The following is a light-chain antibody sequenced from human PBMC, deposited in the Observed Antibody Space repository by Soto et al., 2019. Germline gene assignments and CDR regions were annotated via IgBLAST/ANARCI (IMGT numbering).Light chain of an antibody. J-gene: IGKJ1*01. Sequence: DIQMTQSPSTLPASIGDRVTIACRASQDVSSWLAWYQQKPGKAPKLLIYKASTIESGGPSGFNGRGSGTEFSLTITSPQPDDFVTSDYQQYYSFSGTYGQGTKVDIK. CDR3: QQYYSFSGT. CDR1: QDVSSW. CDR2: KAS. V-gene: IGKV1-5*03.